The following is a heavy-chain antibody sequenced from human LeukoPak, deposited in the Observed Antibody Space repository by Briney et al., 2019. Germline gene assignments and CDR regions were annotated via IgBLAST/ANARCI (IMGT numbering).Heavy chain of an antibody. CDR3: ARDRQFRLHDP. D-gene: IGHD3-16*01. Sequence: SGGSLRLSCTASGCTFSDYHMTWIRQAPGKGLERLSYISGSGSTVSYVDSVKGRFTISRDNAKNSLYLQIDSLRAEDTAMYYCARDRQFRLHDPWGQGILVTVSS. CDR1: GCTFSDYH. J-gene: IGHJ5*02. V-gene: IGHV3-11*01. CDR2: ISGSGSTV.